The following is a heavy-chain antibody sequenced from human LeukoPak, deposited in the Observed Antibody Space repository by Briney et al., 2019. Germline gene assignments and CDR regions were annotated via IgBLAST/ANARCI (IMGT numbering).Heavy chain of an antibody. D-gene: IGHD2-2*01. V-gene: IGHV3-20*04. J-gene: IGHJ6*03. Sequence: GGSLRLSCAASGFTFDDYGMSWVRQAPGKGLEWVSGINWNGGSTGYADSVKGRFTISRDNAKNSLYLQMNSLRAEDTALYYCARASYCSSTSCYGYYYYYMDVWGKGTRSPSP. CDR1: GFTFDDYG. CDR3: ARASYCSSTSCYGYYYYYMDV. CDR2: INWNGGST.